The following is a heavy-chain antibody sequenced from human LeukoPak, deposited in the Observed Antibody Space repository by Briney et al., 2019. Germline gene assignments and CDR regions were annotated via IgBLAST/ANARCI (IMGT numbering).Heavy chain of an antibody. D-gene: IGHD6-13*01. Sequence: PGGSLRLSCAASGFIFSSFAMSWVRQAPGKGLDWVSGISGGSENAYYADSVKGRFTISRDNSKNTLDLRMTSLTADDTAVYYCANMQLVKGVFEIWGQGTRVTVSS. CDR3: ANMQLVKGVFEI. J-gene: IGHJ3*02. CDR1: GFIFSSFA. V-gene: IGHV3-23*01. CDR2: ISGGSENA.